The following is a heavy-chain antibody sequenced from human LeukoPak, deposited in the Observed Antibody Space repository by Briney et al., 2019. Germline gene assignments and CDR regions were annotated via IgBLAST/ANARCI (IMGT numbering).Heavy chain of an antibody. D-gene: IGHD3-22*01. Sequence: GGSLRLSCAASGFTFSTYGMHWVRQAPGKGLEWVAYIWYDGSNKYYTDSVKGRFTISRDNSKNTLYLQMNSLRAEDTAVYYCARSYYYDSSHTADYWGQGTLVTVS. J-gene: IGHJ4*02. CDR2: IWYDGSNK. CDR3: ARSYYYDSSHTADY. CDR1: GFTFSTYG. V-gene: IGHV3-33*01.